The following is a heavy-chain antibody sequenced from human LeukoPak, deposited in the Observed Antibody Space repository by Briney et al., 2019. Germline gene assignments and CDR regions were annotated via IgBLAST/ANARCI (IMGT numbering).Heavy chain of an antibody. D-gene: IGHD6-6*01. CDR2: IYYTGST. V-gene: IGHV4-59*01. Sequence: SETLSLTCTVSGGSITDYYWSWIRQPPGKGLEWIGYIYYTGSTNYNPSLKSRVTISGDRSKNQFSLKLSSVTAADTAVYYCARGAALYYFDWWGQGTLVTVSS. CDR1: GGSITDYY. CDR3: ARGAALYYFDW. J-gene: IGHJ4*02.